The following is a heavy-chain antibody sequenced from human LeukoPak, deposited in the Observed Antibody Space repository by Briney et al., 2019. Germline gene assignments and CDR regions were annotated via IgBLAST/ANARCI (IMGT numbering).Heavy chain of an antibody. D-gene: IGHD2-2*01. CDR1: GFTFSSYW. J-gene: IGHJ4*02. CDR2: INGDGRNI. V-gene: IGHV3-74*01. Sequence: GGSLRLSCVASGFTFSSYWMHWVRQAPRKGLVWVSRINGDGRNINYADSVRGRFTISRDNAKNTLYLQMNSLRAEDTAVYYCAKDFCSSTSCYLFDYWGQGTLVTVSS. CDR3: AKDFCSSTSCYLFDY.